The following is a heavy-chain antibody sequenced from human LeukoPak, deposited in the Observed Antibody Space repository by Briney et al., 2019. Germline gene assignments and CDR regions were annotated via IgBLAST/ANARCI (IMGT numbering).Heavy chain of an antibody. V-gene: IGHV3-21*01. J-gene: IGHJ4*02. CDR3: VRDLGSGWYFPYDY. Sequence: GGSLRLSCAASGFTFSSYSMNWVRQAPGKGLEWVSSISSSSSYIYYADSVKGRFTISRDNAKNSLYLQMNSLRAEDTAVYHCVRDLGSGWYFPYDYWGQGTLVTVSS. CDR2: ISSSSSYI. CDR1: GFTFSSYS. D-gene: IGHD6-19*01.